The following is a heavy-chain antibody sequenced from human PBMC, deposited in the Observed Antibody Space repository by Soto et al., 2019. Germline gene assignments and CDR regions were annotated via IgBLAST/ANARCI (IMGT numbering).Heavy chain of an antibody. CDR3: ARDRYSSSWYGNWFDP. D-gene: IGHD6-13*01. V-gene: IGHV4-31*03. Sequence: QVQLQESGPGLVKPSQTLSLTCTVSGGSISSGGYYWSWIRQHPGKGLEWIGYIYYSGSTYYNPSLKSRVTISVDTSKNQFSLKLSSVTAADTALYYCARDRYSSSWYGNWFDPWGQGTLVTVSS. CDR2: IYYSGST. CDR1: GGSISSGGYY. J-gene: IGHJ5*02.